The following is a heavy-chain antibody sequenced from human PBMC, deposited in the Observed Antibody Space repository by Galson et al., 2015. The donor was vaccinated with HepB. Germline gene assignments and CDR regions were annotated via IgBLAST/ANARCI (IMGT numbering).Heavy chain of an antibody. CDR1: GFTFSSYA. CDR2: ISGSGGST. Sequence: SLRLSCAASGFTFSSYAMSWVRQAPGKGLEWVSAISGSGGSTYYADSVKGRFTISRDNSKNTLYLQMNSLRAEDTAVYYCAKEPAAHYYDSSGYSYYFDYWGQGTLVTVSS. CDR3: AKEPAAHYYDSSGYSYYFDY. D-gene: IGHD3-22*01. V-gene: IGHV3-23*01. J-gene: IGHJ4*02.